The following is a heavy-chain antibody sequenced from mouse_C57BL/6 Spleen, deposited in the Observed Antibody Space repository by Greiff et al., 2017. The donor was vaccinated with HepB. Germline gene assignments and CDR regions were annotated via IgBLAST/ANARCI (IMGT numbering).Heavy chain of an antibody. Sequence: QVQLQQSGAELARPGASVKLSCKASGYTFTSYGISWVKQRTGQGLEWIGEIYPRSGNTYYNEKFKGKATLTADKSSSTAYMELRSLTSEDSAVYFCARSGIYYGNYEGFAYWGQGTLVTVSA. V-gene: IGHV1-81*01. D-gene: IGHD2-1*01. CDR1: GYTFTSYG. J-gene: IGHJ3*01. CDR3: ARSGIYYGNYEGFAY. CDR2: IYPRSGNT.